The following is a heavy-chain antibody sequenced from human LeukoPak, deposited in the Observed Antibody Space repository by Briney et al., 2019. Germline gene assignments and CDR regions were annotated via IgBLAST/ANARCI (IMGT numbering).Heavy chain of an antibody. Sequence: GGSLRLSCAASGFTFSDYCMSWIRQAPGKGLEWVSYISSSGSTIYYADSVKGRFTISRDNAKNTLYLQMNSLRAEDTAVYYCAKDFLTEQSYSSGAFDYWGQGTLVTVSS. V-gene: IGHV3-11*01. D-gene: IGHD6-19*01. CDR2: ISSSGSTI. CDR1: GFTFSDYC. CDR3: AKDFLTEQSYSSGAFDY. J-gene: IGHJ4*02.